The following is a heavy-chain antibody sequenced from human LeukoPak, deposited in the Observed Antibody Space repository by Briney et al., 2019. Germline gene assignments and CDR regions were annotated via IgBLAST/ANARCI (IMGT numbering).Heavy chain of an antibody. J-gene: IGHJ5*02. CDR2: IYWNDDK. D-gene: IGHD3-10*01. Sequence: ESGPTLVKPTQTLTLTCTFSGFSLSTSGVGVSWIRQPPGKALEWLALIYWNDDKRYSPSLKSRLTITKDTSKNQVVLTMTNMDPVDTATYHCAHRQHYYGSGSYLLWFDPWGQGTLVTVSS. CDR1: GFSLSTSGVG. CDR3: AHRQHYYGSGSYLLWFDP. V-gene: IGHV2-5*01.